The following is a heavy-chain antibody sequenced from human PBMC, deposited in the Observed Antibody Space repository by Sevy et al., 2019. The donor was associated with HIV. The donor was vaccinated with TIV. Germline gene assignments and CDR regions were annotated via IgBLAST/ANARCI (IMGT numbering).Heavy chain of an antibody. D-gene: IGHD2-15*01. CDR3: AREDIVLGEDNYYGIDV. CDR1: GFSVSSNY. J-gene: IGHJ6*02. V-gene: IGHV3-53*01. CDR2: IHSGGKI. Sequence: GGPLRLSCAASGFSVSSNYMSWVRQAPGKGPEWVSVIHSGGKISYADSVQGRFTISRDNFKNTLYLQMNSLRAEDTAVYYCAREDIVLGEDNYYGIDVWGQGTTVTVSS.